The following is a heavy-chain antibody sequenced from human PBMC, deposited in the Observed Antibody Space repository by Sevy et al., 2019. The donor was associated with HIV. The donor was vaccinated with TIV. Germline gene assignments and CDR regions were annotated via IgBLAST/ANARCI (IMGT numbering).Heavy chain of an antibody. J-gene: IGHJ4*02. CDR2: ISYDGSNK. D-gene: IGHD5-12*01. CDR3: ARGGRGYSGYDYRKFDH. CDR1: GFTFSSYA. V-gene: IGHV3-30*04. Sequence: GGSLRLSCAASGFTFSSYAMHWVRQAPGKGLEWVAVISYDGSNKYYADSVKGRFTISRDNSKNTLYLQMSSLRAEDTAVYYCARGGRGYSGYDYRKFDHWGQGTLVTVSS.